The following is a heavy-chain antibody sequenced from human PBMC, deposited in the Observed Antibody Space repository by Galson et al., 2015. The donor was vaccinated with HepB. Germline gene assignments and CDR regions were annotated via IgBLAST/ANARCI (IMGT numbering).Heavy chain of an antibody. D-gene: IGHD6-13*01. V-gene: IGHV3-7*03. CDR2: IKQDGSEK. Sequence: SLRLSCAASGFTFSSYWMSWVRQAPGKGLEWVANIKQDGSEKYYVDSVKGRFTISRDNAKNSLYLQMNSLRAEDTAVYYCAREARIAAADVFDYWGQGTLVTVSS. J-gene: IGHJ4*02. CDR1: GFTFSSYW. CDR3: AREARIAAADVFDY.